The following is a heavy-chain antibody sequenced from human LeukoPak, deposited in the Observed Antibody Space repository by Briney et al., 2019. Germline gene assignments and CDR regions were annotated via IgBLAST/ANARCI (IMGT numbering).Heavy chain of an antibody. D-gene: IGHD5-18*01. CDR2: INQDGSEK. V-gene: IGHV3-7*04. J-gene: IGHJ4*02. CDR3: ARAVYGYFDF. CDR1: GFTFSSHW. Sequence: TGGSLRLSCAASGFTFSSHWMSWVRQAPGKGLEWVANINQDGSEKYYVDSVKGRFTISRDNAKNSQYLQMSSLRAEDTAVYYCARAVYGYFDFWGQGILLTVSS.